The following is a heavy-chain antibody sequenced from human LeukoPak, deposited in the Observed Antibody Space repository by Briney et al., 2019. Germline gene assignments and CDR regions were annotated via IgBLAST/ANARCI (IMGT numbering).Heavy chain of an antibody. CDR1: GFTFSSYA. CDR2: ISYDGSNK. D-gene: IGHD6-13*01. V-gene: IGHV3-30-3*01. CDR3: ARVVRQQVDY. J-gene: IGHJ4*02. Sequence: GGSLRLSCAASGFTFSSYAMHWVRQAPGKGLEWVAVISYDGSNKYYADSVKGRFTISRDNSKNTLYLQMNSLRAEDTAVYYCARVVRQQVDYWGQGTLVTVSS.